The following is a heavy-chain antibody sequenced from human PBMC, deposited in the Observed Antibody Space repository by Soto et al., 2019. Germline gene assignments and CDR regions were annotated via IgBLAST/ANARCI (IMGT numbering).Heavy chain of an antibody. V-gene: IGHV3-30-3*01. CDR3: ARVTKEKWLVKWFDP. CDR1: RFNFNIYA. D-gene: IGHD6-19*01. CDR2: ISKDGSTK. Sequence: QEHLVESGGGVVQPGRSLRLSCAASRFNFNIYAMHWVRQAPSKGLEWVALISKDGSTKYYADSVKGRFTISRDNAKNTLFLQTDSLRHDDTAVYYCARVTKEKWLVKWFDPWGQGTLVTVSS. J-gene: IGHJ5*02.